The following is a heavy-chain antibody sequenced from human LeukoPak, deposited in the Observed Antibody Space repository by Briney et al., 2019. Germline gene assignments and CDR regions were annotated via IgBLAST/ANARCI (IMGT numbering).Heavy chain of an antibody. J-gene: IGHJ4*02. Sequence: SETLSLTCTVSDGSIKTNYWWTWVRQPPGKGLEWIGEIWHSGSSTNYNPSLKSRVTISVDKPKSQFSLKLTSVTAADTAIYYCARGNEYTWWQWSQGTLVTVSS. CDR3: ARGNEYTWWQ. V-gene: IGHV4-4*02. D-gene: IGHD2-15*01. CDR1: DGSIKTNYW. CDR2: IWHSGSST.